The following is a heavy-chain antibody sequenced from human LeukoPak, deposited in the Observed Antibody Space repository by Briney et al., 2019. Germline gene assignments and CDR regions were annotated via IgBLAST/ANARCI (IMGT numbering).Heavy chain of an antibody. J-gene: IGHJ4*02. CDR1: GYTFTSYA. CDR3: ARDRGFGSGWYGDLGY. Sequence: ASVKVSCKASGYTFTSYAMHWVRQAPGQRLEWMGWINAGNGNTQYSQKFQGRVTITRDTSASTAYMELSSLRSEDTAVYYCARDRGFGSGWYGDLGYWGQGTLVTVSS. D-gene: IGHD6-19*01. CDR2: INAGNGNT. V-gene: IGHV1-3*01.